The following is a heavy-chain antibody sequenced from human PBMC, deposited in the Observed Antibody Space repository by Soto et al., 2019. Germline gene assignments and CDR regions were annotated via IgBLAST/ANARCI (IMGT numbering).Heavy chain of an antibody. CDR2: ISAYNGNT. J-gene: IGHJ6*03. CDR1: GYTFTSYG. CDR3: ARGIPYYPNYYYYYMDV. Sequence: ASVKVSCKASGYTFTSYGISWVRQAPGQGLEWMGWISAYNGNTNYAQKLQGRATMTTDTSTSTAYMELRSLKSDDPAGYYSARGIPYYPNYYYYYMDVWGKGTTVTVSS. D-gene: IGHD1-26*01. V-gene: IGHV1-18*01.